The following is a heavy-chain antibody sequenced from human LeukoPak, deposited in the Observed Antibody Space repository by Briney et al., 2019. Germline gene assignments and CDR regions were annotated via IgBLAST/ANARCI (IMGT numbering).Heavy chain of an antibody. V-gene: IGHV1-2*02. CDR3: ARVDTAMVGGYYFDY. CDR2: INPNSGGT. Sequence: ASVKVSCKASGYTFTGYHMHWVRQAPGQGLEWMAWINPNSGGTNYAQKFQGRVTMTRDTSISTAYMELSRLRSDDTAVYYCARVDTAMVGGYYFDYWGQGTLVTVSS. D-gene: IGHD5-18*01. CDR1: GYTFTGYH. J-gene: IGHJ4*02.